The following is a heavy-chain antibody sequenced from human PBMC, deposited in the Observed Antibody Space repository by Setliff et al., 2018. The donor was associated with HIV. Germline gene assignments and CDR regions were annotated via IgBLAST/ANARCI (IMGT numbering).Heavy chain of an antibody. CDR1: GYTFSDYG. CDR2: ISAHNGRI. Sequence: GASVKVSCKASGYTFSDYGISWVRQAPGQGLEWMGWISAHNGRINYAQKFQGRVTITADESTSTAYMELSSLRSEDTAVYYCARGESIAVAYYHYYYMDVWGKGTTVTVSS. J-gene: IGHJ6*03. CDR3: ARGESIAVAYYHYYYMDV. V-gene: IGHV1-18*01. D-gene: IGHD6-19*01.